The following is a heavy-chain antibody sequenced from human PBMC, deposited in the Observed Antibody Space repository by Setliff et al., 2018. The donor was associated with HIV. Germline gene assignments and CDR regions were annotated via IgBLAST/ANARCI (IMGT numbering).Heavy chain of an antibody. V-gene: IGHV4-34*01. Sequence: SETLSLTCAVYGESFSGNQWIWFRQPPGMGLDWIGEISHAGSTDYNPSLKGRVTISVDASKNQFSLKLNSVTAADTAVYYCAREGTTVTLDYWGQGTLVTVSS. CDR1: GESFSGNQ. J-gene: IGHJ4*02. D-gene: IGHD4-4*01. CDR3: AREGTTVTLDY. CDR2: ISHAGST.